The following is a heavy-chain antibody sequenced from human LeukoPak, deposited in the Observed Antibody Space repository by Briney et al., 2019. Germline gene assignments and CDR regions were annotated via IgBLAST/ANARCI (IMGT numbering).Heavy chain of an antibody. CDR1: GGSISGSSDS. Sequence: SETLSLTCTVSGGSISGSSDSWGWIRRPPGKGLEWIGTIHYSGSTYYNTALKSQVTISVDTAKNQFSLKLRSVTAADTAVYYCARDHQGTYFDFWSGSKANNYYYMDVWGKGTTVTVSS. CDR3: ARDHQGTYFDFWSGSKANNYYYMDV. D-gene: IGHD3-3*01. J-gene: IGHJ6*03. V-gene: IGHV4-39*07. CDR2: IHYSGST.